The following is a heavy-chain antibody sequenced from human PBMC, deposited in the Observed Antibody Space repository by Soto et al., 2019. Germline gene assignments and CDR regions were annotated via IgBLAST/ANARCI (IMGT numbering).Heavy chain of an antibody. V-gene: IGHV1-18*01. D-gene: IGHD2-21*02. CDR1: GYTFTSYG. Sequence: QVQLVQSGAEVKKPGASVKVSCKASGYTFTSYGISWVRQAPGQGLEWMGWISAYNGNTNYSQKLQGRVTMTTDTSTSTAYMELRSLRSDDTAVYYCAIELCGGDCYSSPPYYYYRMDAWGQGTTVTVSS. J-gene: IGHJ6*02. CDR3: AIELCGGDCYSSPPYYYYRMDA. CDR2: ISAYNGNT.